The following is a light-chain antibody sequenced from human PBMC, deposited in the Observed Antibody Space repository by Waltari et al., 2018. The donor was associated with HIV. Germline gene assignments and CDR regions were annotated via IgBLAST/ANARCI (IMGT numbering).Light chain of an antibody. CDR3: SSYTSSSTYV. V-gene: IGLV2-14*03. Sequence: QSALTQPASVSGSPGQSITLSCTGTPSAVGGSLYVPCYQQHHGKAPKRMIDDVSNRPSGVSNRFSGSKSGNTASLTISGLQAEDEADYYCSSYTSSSTYVFGTGTKVTVL. J-gene: IGLJ1*01. CDR1: PSAVGGSLY. CDR2: DVS.